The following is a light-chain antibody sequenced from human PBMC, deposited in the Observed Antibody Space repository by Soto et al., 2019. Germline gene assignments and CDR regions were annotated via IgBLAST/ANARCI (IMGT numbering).Light chain of an antibody. V-gene: IGKV3-20*01. CDR3: QQYGSSPPDT. Sequence: EIVLTQSPGTLSLSPGERVTLSCRASQSLTSNYLAWYQQKPDQAPTLLIYGASTRATGIPARFSGSGSGTDFTLTISSLEPEDFAVYYCQQYGSSPPDTFGQGTRLEIK. J-gene: IGKJ5*01. CDR1: QSLTSNY. CDR2: GAS.